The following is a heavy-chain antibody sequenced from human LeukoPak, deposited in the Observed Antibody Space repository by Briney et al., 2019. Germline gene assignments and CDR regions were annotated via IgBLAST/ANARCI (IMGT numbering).Heavy chain of an antibody. CDR2: FDPEDGET. Sequence: ASVRVSCKVSGTYSLNELSMHWVRQAPGKGLEWRGGFDPEDGETIYAQSFKGRVTVTEDTSTDTVYMDLSSLRSEDTAVYYCATLLGETYFFDFWGQGTLVTVSS. CDR3: ATLLGETYFFDF. D-gene: IGHD1-26*01. J-gene: IGHJ4*02. CDR1: GTYSLNELS. V-gene: IGHV1-24*01.